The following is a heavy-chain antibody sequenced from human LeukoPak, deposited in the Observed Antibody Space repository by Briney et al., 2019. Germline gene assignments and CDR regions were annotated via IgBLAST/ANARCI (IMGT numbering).Heavy chain of an antibody. CDR2: IYSGGST. D-gene: IGHD3-22*01. J-gene: IGHJ4*02. CDR3: AKDSYYDSSGYYYPADY. V-gene: IGHV3-53*01. CDR1: GFTVSSNY. Sequence: GGSLRLSCAASGFTVSSNYMSWVRQAPGKGLEWVSVIYSGGSTYYADSVKGRFTISRDNSKNTLYLQMNSLRAEDTAVYYCAKDSYYDSSGYYYPADYWGQGTLVTVSS.